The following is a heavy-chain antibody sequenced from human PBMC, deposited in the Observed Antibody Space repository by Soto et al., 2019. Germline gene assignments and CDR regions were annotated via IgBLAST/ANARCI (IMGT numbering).Heavy chain of an antibody. J-gene: IGHJ4*02. CDR1: GFTFSSYA. CDR2: ISGSGGST. CDR3: AKRSRGYSQEFDY. D-gene: IGHD5-18*01. V-gene: IGHV3-23*01. Sequence: EVQLLESGGGLVQPGGSLRLSCAASGFTFSSYAMSWVRQAPGKGLEWVSAISGSGGSTYYADSVKGRFTISRDNSKNALYLQMNSLRAEDTAVYYCAKRSRGYSQEFDYWGQGTLVTVSS.